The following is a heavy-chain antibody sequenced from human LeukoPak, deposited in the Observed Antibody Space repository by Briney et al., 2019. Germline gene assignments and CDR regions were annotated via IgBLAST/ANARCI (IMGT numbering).Heavy chain of an antibody. Sequence: SETLSLTCTVSGGSVSSGSYYWSWIRQPPGKGLEWIGYVYYHGGTNYNPSLKSRVTISVDTSKNQFSLKLSSVAAADTAVYYCARLRYFDWSPFDYWGQGTLVTVSS. CDR2: VYYHGGT. CDR3: ARLRYFDWSPFDY. J-gene: IGHJ4*02. D-gene: IGHD3-9*01. V-gene: IGHV4-61*01. CDR1: GGSVSSGSYY.